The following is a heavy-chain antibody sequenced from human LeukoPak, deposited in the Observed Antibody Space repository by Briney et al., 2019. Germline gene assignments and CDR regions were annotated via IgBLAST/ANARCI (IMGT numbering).Heavy chain of an antibody. CDR2: ISGSGGST. Sequence: GGALSLSFAGSVWTFRRYAMSGVGQAPGKGGAGVSAISGSGGSTYYADSVKGRFTISRDNSKNTLYLQMNSLRAEDTAVYYCAKGGSRGYSDYWGQGTLVTVSS. CDR3: AKGGSRGYSDY. V-gene: IGHV3-23*01. J-gene: IGHJ4*02. CDR1: VWTFRRYA. D-gene: IGHD1-26*01.